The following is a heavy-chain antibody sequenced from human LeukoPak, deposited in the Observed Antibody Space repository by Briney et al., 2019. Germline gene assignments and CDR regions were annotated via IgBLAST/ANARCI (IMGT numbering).Heavy chain of an antibody. J-gene: IGHJ3*02. CDR2: INWNGGST. D-gene: IGHD4-23*01. CDR1: GFTFDDYG. CDR3: ARVYGGNLDAFDI. Sequence: GGSLRLSCAASGFTFDDYGMSWVRQAPGKGLEWVSGINWNGGSTGYADSVKGRFTISRDNAQNSLYLQMNSLSADDTALYYCARVYGGNLDAFDIWGQGTMVTVSS. V-gene: IGHV3-20*04.